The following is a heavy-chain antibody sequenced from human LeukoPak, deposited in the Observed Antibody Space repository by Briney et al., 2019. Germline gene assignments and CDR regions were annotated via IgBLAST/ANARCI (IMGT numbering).Heavy chain of an antibody. CDR2: VDRSGST. J-gene: IGHJ4*02. CDR1: GYSITSGYR. CDR3: ARDRWEWPRDFDS. V-gene: IGHV4-38-2*02. Sequence: SETLSLTCTVSGYSITSGYRWGWIRQPPGKGLQWIGSVDRSGSTYQNPSLKSRVTMSVDTSKNQFSLRVTSVTAEDTAMYYCARDRWEWPRDFDSWGQGIPVTVSS. D-gene: IGHD1-26*01.